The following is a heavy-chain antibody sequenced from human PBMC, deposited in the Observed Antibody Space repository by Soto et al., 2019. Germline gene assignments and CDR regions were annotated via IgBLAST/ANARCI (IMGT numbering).Heavy chain of an antibody. J-gene: IGHJ6*02. CDR2: INAGNGNT. D-gene: IGHD6-19*01. CDR3: ARLGVGQWLAPSEPNYYYYGMDV. CDR1: GYTFTSYA. Sequence: ASVKVSCKASGYTFTSYAMHWVRQAPGQRLEWMGWINAGNGNTKYSQKFQGRVTITRDTSASTAYMELSSLRSEDTAVYYCARLGVGQWLAPSEPNYYYYGMDVWGQGTTVTVSS. V-gene: IGHV1-3*01.